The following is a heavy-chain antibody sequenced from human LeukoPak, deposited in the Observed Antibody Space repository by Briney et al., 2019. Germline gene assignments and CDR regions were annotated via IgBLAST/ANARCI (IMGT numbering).Heavy chain of an antibody. D-gene: IGHD5-24*01. Sequence: GGSLRLSCVASGFSLSTHGMHGVLQAPGKGLEYVALMWYHGGETNYADSVKGRFTISRDISRNTLYLQVDSLRVDDTAVYYCARDGAMARFDYWGQGTLVTVS. CDR2: MWYHGGET. V-gene: IGHV3-33*01. CDR3: ARDGAMARFDY. J-gene: IGHJ4*02. CDR1: GFSLSTHG.